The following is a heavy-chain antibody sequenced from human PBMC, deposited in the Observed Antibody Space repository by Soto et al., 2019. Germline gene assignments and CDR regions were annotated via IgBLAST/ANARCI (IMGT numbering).Heavy chain of an antibody. Sequence: MDWVRQAPGKGLEWIAYINWNSRTLYYADSVRGRFTISRDNAERPLYLQMNSLRDDDTAVYYCARNYPNYGDYYFDFWGQGTLVAVSS. CDR2: INWNSRTL. J-gene: IGHJ4*02. D-gene: IGHD4-17*01. CDR3: ARNYPNYGDYYFDF. V-gene: IGHV3-48*02.